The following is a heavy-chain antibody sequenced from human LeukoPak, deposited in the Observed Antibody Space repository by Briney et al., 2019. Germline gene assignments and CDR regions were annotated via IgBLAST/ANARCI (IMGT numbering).Heavy chain of an antibody. Sequence: GGSLRLSCAASGFTFSSYAMSWVRQAPGKGLEWVSAISGSGGSTYYADSVKGRFTISRDNSKNTLYLQMNSLRAEDTAVYYCANLWGGRCLGELSSYYFDYWGQGTLVTVSS. D-gene: IGHD3-16*02. CDR3: ANLWGGRCLGELSSYYFDY. CDR2: ISGSGGST. CDR1: GFTFSSYA. J-gene: IGHJ4*02. V-gene: IGHV3-23*01.